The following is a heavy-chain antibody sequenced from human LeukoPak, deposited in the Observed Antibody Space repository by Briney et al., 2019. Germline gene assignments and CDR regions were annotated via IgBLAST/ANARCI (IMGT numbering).Heavy chain of an antibody. J-gene: IGHJ4*02. V-gene: IGHV3-21*01. CDR3: ARDRVGATRVMDY. CDR2: ISSSSSYI. D-gene: IGHD1-26*01. CDR1: GFTFSSHS. Sequence: SGGSLRLSCAASGFTFSSHSMNWVRQAPGKGLEWVSSISSSSSYIYYADSVKGRFTISRDNAKNSLYLQMNSLRAEETAVYYCARDRVGATRVMDYWGQGTLVTVSS.